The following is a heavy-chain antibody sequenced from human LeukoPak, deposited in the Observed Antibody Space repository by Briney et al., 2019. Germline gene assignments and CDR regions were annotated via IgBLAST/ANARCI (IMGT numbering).Heavy chain of an antibody. CDR3: ARGRGCPVDSSGCFDP. J-gene: IGHJ5*02. V-gene: IGHV4-31*03. CDR1: GGSISSGGYY. Sequence: SQTLSLTCTVSGGSISSGGYYWSWIRQHPGKGLEWIGYIYYSGSTYYNPSLKSRVTISVDTSKNQFSLKLSSVTAADTAVYYCARGRGCPVDSSGCFDPWGQGTLVTVSS. D-gene: IGHD6-19*01. CDR2: IYYSGST.